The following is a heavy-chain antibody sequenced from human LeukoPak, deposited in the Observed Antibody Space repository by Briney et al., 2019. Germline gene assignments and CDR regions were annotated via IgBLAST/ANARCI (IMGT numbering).Heavy chain of an antibody. D-gene: IGHD3-22*01. Sequence: ASVTVSCKASVYTFPRYYIHWVRQAPGQELEWMGRINPNNGGTNYAQKFQGRVNMTRDMSMSTAYMELSRLRSDDTAVYYCAGEDNSSGYRPFDIWGQGTMVTVPS. CDR2: INPNNGGT. CDR3: AGEDNSSGYRPFDI. V-gene: IGHV1-2*06. CDR1: VYTFPRYY. J-gene: IGHJ3*02.